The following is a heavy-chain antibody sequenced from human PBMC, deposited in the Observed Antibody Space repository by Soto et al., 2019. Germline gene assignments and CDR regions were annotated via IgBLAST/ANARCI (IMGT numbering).Heavy chain of an antibody. Sequence: ASVKVSCKASGGTFSSYAISWVRQAPGQGLEWMGGIIPIFGTANYAQKFQGRVTITADESTSTAYMELSSPRSEDTAVYYCARGLTYDFWSGITGPYYYYGMDVWGQGTTVTVSS. V-gene: IGHV1-69*13. J-gene: IGHJ6*02. D-gene: IGHD3-3*01. CDR3: ARGLTYDFWSGITGPYYYYGMDV. CDR1: GGTFSSYA. CDR2: IIPIFGTA.